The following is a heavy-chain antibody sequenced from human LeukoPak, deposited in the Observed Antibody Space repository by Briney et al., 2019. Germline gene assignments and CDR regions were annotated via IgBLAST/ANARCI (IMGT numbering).Heavy chain of an antibody. CDR2: IYHSGST. Sequence: PSETLSLTCTVSGGSVSSGGYYWSWIRQPPGKGLEWIGYIYHSGSTYYNPSLKSRVTISVDRSKNQFSLKLSSVTAADTAVYYCARGRLDLEKVFDYWGQGTLVTVSS. CDR3: ARGRLDLEKVFDY. V-gene: IGHV4-30-2*01. J-gene: IGHJ4*02. D-gene: IGHD4-11*01. CDR1: GGSVSSGGYY.